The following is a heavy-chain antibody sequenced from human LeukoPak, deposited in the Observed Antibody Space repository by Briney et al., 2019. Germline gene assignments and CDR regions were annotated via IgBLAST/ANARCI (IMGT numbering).Heavy chain of an antibody. CDR1: GYTFTSYY. V-gene: IGHV1-46*01. CDR2: INPSGGST. CDR3: ARDNAAAGTWYYYYYYMDV. J-gene: IGHJ6*03. D-gene: IGHD6-13*01. Sequence: ASVKVSCKASGYTFTSYYMHWVRQAPGQGLEWMGIINPSGGSTSYAQKFQGRVTMTRDMSTSTVYMELSSLRSEDTAVYYCARDNAAAGTWYYYYYYMDVWGKGTTVTVSS.